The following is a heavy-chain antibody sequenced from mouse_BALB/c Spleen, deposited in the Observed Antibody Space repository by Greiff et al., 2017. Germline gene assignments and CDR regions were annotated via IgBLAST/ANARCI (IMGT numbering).Heavy chain of an antibody. V-gene: IGHV3-2*02. CDR3: ARSKDWDVSFDY. D-gene: IGHD4-1*01. J-gene: IGHJ2*01. Sequence: EVKLVESGPGLVKPSQSLSLTCTVTGYSITSDYAWNWIRQFPGNKLEWMGYISYSGSTSYNPSLKSRISITRDTSKNQFFLQLNSVTTEDTATYYCARSKDWDVSFDYWGQGTTLTVSS. CDR1: GYSITSDYA. CDR2: ISYSGST.